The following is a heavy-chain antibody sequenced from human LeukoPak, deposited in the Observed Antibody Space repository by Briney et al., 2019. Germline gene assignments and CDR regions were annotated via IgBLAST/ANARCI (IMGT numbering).Heavy chain of an antibody. J-gene: IGHJ5*02. D-gene: IGHD2/OR15-2a*01. CDR2: IYTGGSK. Sequence: SGTLSLTCSVSGGSISSYHWSWIRQPAGKGLEWIGRIYTGGSKYYNPSPKSRVTISVDKSKNQFSLMLNSVTAADTAVYYCARDYRVIYGPEGFDPWGQGTLVTVPS. CDR1: GGSISSYH. CDR3: ARDYRVIYGPEGFDP. V-gene: IGHV4-4*07.